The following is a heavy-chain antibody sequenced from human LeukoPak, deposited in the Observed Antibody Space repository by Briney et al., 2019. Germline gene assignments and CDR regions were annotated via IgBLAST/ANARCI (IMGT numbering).Heavy chain of an antibody. CDR3: ARPQTLAAVCDY. D-gene: IGHD6-13*01. Sequence: ASVNVSCKASGYTFTGYYMHWVRQAPGQGLEWMGWINPNSGGTNYAQKFQGRVTMTRDTSISTAYMELSRLRSDDTAVYYCARPQTLAAVCDYWGQGNLVTVTS. CDR1: GYTFTGYY. CDR2: INPNSGGT. J-gene: IGHJ4*02. V-gene: IGHV1-2*02.